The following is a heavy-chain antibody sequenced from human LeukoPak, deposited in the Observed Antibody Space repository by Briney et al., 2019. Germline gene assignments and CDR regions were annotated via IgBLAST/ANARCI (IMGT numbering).Heavy chain of an antibody. V-gene: IGHV4-31*03. CDR2: IYYSGST. CDR1: GGSISSGGYY. Sequence: SQTLSLTCTVSGGSISSGGYYWSWIRQHPGKGPEWIGYIYYSGSTYYNPSLKSRVTISVDTSKNQFSLKLSSVTAADTAVYYCARTDSSSSSFDYWGQGTLVTVSS. J-gene: IGHJ4*02. D-gene: IGHD6-6*01. CDR3: ARTDSSSSSFDY.